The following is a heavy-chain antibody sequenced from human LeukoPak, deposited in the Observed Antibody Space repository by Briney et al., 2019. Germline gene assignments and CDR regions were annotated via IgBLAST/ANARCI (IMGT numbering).Heavy chain of an antibody. Sequence: PGGSLRLSCAASGFTFSSYWMHWVRQAPGKGLVWVSRINTDGSSTSYADSVKGRFTISRDNAKNSLYLQMNSLRAEDTAVYYCARDDRGSYPFDYWGQGTLVTVSS. CDR2: INTDGSST. CDR3: ARDDRGSYPFDY. J-gene: IGHJ4*02. D-gene: IGHD1-26*01. CDR1: GFTFSSYW. V-gene: IGHV3-74*01.